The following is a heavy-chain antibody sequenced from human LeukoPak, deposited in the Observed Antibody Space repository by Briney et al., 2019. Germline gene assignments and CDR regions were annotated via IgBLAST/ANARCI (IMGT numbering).Heavy chain of an antibody. CDR2: VSSSGTTT. V-gene: IGHV3-48*02. CDR1: GFTFSSYS. CDR3: ARADRDGNKRFLD. J-gene: IGHJ4*02. Sequence: GGSLRPSCAASGFTFSSYSVIWARQAPGKGLEWVSYVSSSGTTTYYADSVKGRFTISRDNGKNLVSLQMNSLRDEDTAVYYCARADRDGNKRFLDWGQGTLVTVSS. D-gene: IGHD5-24*01.